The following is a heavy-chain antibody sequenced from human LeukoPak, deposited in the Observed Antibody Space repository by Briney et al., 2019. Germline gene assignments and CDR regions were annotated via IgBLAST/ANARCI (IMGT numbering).Heavy chain of an antibody. Sequence: TGGSLRLSCAASGFTFSSYSMNWVRQAPGKGLEWVSSISSSSSYIYYADSVKGRFTISRDNAKNSLYLQMNSLRAEDTAVYYCARARSSTSTIGHWGQGTLVTASS. CDR3: ARARSSTSTIGH. J-gene: IGHJ4*02. CDR2: ISSSSSYI. V-gene: IGHV3-21*01. D-gene: IGHD2-2*01. CDR1: GFTFSSYS.